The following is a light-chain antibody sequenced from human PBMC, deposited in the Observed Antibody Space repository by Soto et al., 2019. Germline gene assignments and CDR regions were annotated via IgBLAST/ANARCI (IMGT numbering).Light chain of an antibody. CDR1: SSNIGTNT. CDR2: SNN. V-gene: IGLV1-44*01. CDR3: AAWDDSLSGNV. Sequence: QSVLTQPPSASGTPGQRVTISCSGSSSNIGTNTVNWYQQLPGTAPKLLIYSNNLRPSGVPDRFSGSKSGTSASLAISGLQSEDEADYYCAAWDDSLSGNVFGSGT. J-gene: IGLJ1*01.